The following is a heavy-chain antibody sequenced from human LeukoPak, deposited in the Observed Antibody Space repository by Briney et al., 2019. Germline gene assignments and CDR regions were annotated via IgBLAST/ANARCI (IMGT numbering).Heavy chain of an antibody. D-gene: IGHD4-11*01. CDR1: GGSISPYY. CDR3: ARQKPSTFRQYGRGRPLDS. Sequence: SETLSLTCTVSGGSISPYYWSWVRQPPGKGLEWIAYIFYNGNTNYNPSLKSRVTILVDTSKNQFSLKLSSVTAADTAVYYCARQKPSTFRQYGRGRPLDSWGQGTLVTVSS. CDR2: IFYNGNT. V-gene: IGHV4-59*08. J-gene: IGHJ4*02.